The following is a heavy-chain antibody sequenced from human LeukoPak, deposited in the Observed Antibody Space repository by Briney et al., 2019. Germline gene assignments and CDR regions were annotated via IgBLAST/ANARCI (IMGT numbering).Heavy chain of an antibody. CDR1: GFTFSNAW. Sequence: GGSLRLSCAASGFTFSNAWMNWVRQSPGKGLEWVGRIKSKTDGGTTDYVAPVKGRFSISRDGSKNTLYLQMNSLKTEDTAVYYCATNFMENFDFWGQGTLVTASS. D-gene: IGHD1-1*01. CDR3: ATNFMENFDF. CDR2: IKSKTDGGTT. J-gene: IGHJ4*02. V-gene: IGHV3-15*01.